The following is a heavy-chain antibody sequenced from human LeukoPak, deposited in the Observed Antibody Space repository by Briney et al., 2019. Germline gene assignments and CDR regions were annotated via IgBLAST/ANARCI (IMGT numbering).Heavy chain of an antibody. Sequence: GGSLRLSCAASGFSFNSYWMSWVRQAPGKGLEWVSHVRKDGSDKYYLDSVKARFTISRDNVKNLVHLQMNGQRAEDTAVYYCARDWGLRYFDSFDFWGQGTRVTVSS. CDR1: GFSFNSYW. J-gene: IGHJ4*02. CDR3: ARDWGLRYFDSFDF. D-gene: IGHD3-9*01. V-gene: IGHV3-7*03. CDR2: VRKDGSDK.